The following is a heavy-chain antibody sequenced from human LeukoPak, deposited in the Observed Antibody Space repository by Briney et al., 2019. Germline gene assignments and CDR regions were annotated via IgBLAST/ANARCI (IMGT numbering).Heavy chain of an antibody. CDR2: IYYVGDT. V-gene: IGHV4-39*07. J-gene: IGHJ3*02. CDR3: ARARNYYDSSDYYYEGDAFDI. D-gene: IGHD3-22*01. Sequence: PSETLSLTCTVSGVSIISSPYFWGWIRQPPGKGLEWIGNIYYVGDTYYNPSLKSRVTISVDTSKNQFSLKLSSVTAADTAVYYCARARNYYDSSDYYYEGDAFDIWGQGTMVTVSS. CDR1: GVSIISSPYF.